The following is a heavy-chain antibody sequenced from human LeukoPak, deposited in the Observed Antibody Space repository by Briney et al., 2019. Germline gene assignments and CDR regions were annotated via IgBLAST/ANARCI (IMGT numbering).Heavy chain of an antibody. CDR1: GFTFDDYG. D-gene: IGHD5-24*01. V-gene: IGHV3-20*04. CDR2: INWNGGST. J-gene: IGHJ4*02. Sequence: RPGGSLRLSCAASGFTFDDYGMSWVRQAPGKGLEWVSGINWNGGSTGYADSVKGRFTISRDNAKNSLYPQMNSLRAEDTALYYCARDISSESTKEMATTYFDYWGQGTLVTVSS. CDR3: ARDISSESTKEMATTYFDY.